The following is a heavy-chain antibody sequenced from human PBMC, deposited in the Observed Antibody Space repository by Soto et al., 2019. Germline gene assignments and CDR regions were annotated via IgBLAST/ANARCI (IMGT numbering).Heavy chain of an antibody. J-gene: IGHJ6*02. D-gene: IGHD3-10*01. Sequence: SVKVSCKASGGTFSSYAISWVRQAPGQGLEWMGGIIPIFGTTNYAHKFQGRVTITADESTSTAFMELSSLRSEDTAVYYCARSEYYGSGSYNDYYNNAMNVWGQGTTVTVSS. CDR1: GGTFSSYA. CDR2: IIPIFGTT. V-gene: IGHV1-69*13. CDR3: ARSEYYGSGSYNDYYNNAMNV.